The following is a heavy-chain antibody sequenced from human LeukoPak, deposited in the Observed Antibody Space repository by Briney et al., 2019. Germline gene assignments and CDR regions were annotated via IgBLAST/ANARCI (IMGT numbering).Heavy chain of an antibody. CDR3: ARHIAVAGTWAYDY. Sequence: GGSLRLSCVASGFTFNSYSMNWVRQAPGEGLEWVSYISSSSVTIYYADSVKGRFTISRDNAKNSLYLQMNSLRDEDTAVYYCARHIAVAGTWAYDYWGQGTLVTVSS. CDR1: GFTFNSYS. J-gene: IGHJ4*02. D-gene: IGHD6-19*01. CDR2: ISSSSVTI. V-gene: IGHV3-48*02.